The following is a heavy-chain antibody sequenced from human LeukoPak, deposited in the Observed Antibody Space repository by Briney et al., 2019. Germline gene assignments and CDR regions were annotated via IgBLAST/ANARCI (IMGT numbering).Heavy chain of an antibody. J-gene: IGHJ4*02. Sequence: PGGSLRLSCAASGFTFSSYAMSWVRQAPGKGLEWVSAISGSGGSTYYADSVKGRFTISRDNSKNTLYLQMNSLRAEDTAVYYCAKDPPLYYYDSSGQKPYWGQGTLVTVFS. CDR1: GFTFSSYA. CDR2: ISGSGGST. CDR3: AKDPPLYYYDSSGQKPY. V-gene: IGHV3-23*01. D-gene: IGHD3-22*01.